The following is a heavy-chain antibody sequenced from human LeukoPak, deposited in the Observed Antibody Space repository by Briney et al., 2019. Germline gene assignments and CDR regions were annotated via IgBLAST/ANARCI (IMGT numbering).Heavy chain of an antibody. CDR2: IKGDGSST. V-gene: IGHV3-74*01. D-gene: IGHD5-12*01. CDR3: AGWGDSGYDHS. Sequence: GGSLRLSCAGSGLTFSSYWMHWVRQAPGKGLVWVSRIKGDGSSTSYADSVEGRFTISRDNTKNTLYLQMNSLRAEDTAVNYCAGWGDSGYDHSWGQGTLVTVSS. J-gene: IGHJ4*02. CDR1: GLTFSSYW.